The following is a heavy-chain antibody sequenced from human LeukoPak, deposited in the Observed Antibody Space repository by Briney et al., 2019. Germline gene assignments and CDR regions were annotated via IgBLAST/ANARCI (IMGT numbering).Heavy chain of an antibody. CDR1: GYSISSGYY. V-gene: IGHV4-38-2*02. Sequence: PSETLSLTCTVSGYSISSGYYWGWIRQPPGKGLEWIGSIYHSGSTNYNPSLKSRVTISVDTSKDQFSLKLSSVTAADTAVYYCARRGFDPWGQGTLVTVSS. J-gene: IGHJ5*02. CDR3: ARRGFDP. CDR2: IYHSGST.